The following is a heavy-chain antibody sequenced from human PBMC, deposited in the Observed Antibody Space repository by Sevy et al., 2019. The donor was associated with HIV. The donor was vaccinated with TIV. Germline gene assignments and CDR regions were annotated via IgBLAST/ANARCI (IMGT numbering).Heavy chain of an antibody. Sequence: GGSLRLSCAASGFAFTNYYAMHWVRQAPGKGLEWVANIKQDGSEKYYVDSVKGRFTISRDNAKNSLYLQMNSLRAEDTAVYYCARNWGSEFWSGSTNEGWGMDVWGQGTTVTVSS. CDR1: GFAFTNYY. CDR3: ARNWGSEFWSGSTNEGWGMDV. J-gene: IGHJ6*02. D-gene: IGHD3-3*01. CDR2: IKQDGSEK. V-gene: IGHV3-7*01.